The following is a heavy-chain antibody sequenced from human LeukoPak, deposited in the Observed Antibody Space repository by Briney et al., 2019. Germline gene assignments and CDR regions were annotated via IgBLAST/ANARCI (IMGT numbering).Heavy chain of an antibody. J-gene: IGHJ5*02. V-gene: IGHV4-34*01. D-gene: IGHD3-10*01. CDR3: ARFSAPNSMVRGAPFDP. CDR2: INHSGGT. CDR1: DVPFSGFY. Sequence: SETLSLTCAVYDVPFSGFYWSWLRQPPGKGLEWIGEINHSGGTNQNPSLKSRVTISVDTSKNQFSLKLSSVTAADTAVYYCARFSAPNSMVRGAPFDPWGQGTLVTVSS.